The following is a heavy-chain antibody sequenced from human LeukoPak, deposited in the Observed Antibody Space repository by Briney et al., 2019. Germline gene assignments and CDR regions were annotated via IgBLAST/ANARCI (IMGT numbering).Heavy chain of an antibody. J-gene: IGHJ4*02. D-gene: IGHD5-18*01. CDR3: AREYSYGYFDY. CDR2: IYYSGST. CDR1: GGSVSSGSYY. V-gene: IGHV4-61*03. Sequence: SSETLSLTCTVSGGSVSSGSYYWSWIRQPPGKGLEWIGYIYYSGSTNYNPSLKSRATISVDTSKNHSSLKLSSVTAADTAMYYCAREYSYGYFDYWGQGTLVTVSS.